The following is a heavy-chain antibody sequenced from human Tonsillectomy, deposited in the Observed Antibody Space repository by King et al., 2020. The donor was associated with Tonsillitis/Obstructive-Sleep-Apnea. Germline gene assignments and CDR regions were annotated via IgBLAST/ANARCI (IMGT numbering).Heavy chain of an antibody. Sequence: QLQESGPGLVKPSETLSLTCTVSGGSISSSSYYWDWIRQPPGKGLEWIGSIYYSGRTYYNPALKSRVTISVDTSKNQFSLKLSSVTAADTAMYYCARIKGVYAITYYYYYYMDVWGKGTTVTVSS. CDR2: IYYSGRT. V-gene: IGHV4-39*01. J-gene: IGHJ6*03. D-gene: IGHD2-8*01. CDR3: ARIKGVYAITYYYYYYMDV. CDR1: GGSISSSSYY.